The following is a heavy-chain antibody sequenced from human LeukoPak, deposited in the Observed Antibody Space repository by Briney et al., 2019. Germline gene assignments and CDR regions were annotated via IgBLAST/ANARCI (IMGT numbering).Heavy chain of an antibody. Sequence: ASVKVSCKASGYTFTGYYMHWVRQAPGQGLEWMGWINPNSGGTNYAQKFQGRVTMTRDTSISTAYMELSRLRSDDTAVHYCARDPWGAAAGPDDYWGQGTLVTVSS. D-gene: IGHD6-13*01. V-gene: IGHV1-2*02. CDR3: ARDPWGAAAGPDDY. CDR1: GYTFTGYY. CDR2: INPNSGGT. J-gene: IGHJ4*02.